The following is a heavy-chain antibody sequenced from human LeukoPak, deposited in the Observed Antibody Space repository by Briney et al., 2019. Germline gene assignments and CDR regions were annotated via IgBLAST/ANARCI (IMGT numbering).Heavy chain of an antibody. Sequence: GGSLRLSCAASGFTCSSYSMNWVRQAPGKGLEWVSSISSSSSYIYYADSVKGRFTISRDNAKNSLYLQMNSLRAEDTAVYYCARGRGDYDILTGYHPNWGQGTLVTVSS. CDR2: ISSSSSYI. D-gene: IGHD3-9*01. J-gene: IGHJ4*02. CDR1: GFTCSSYS. V-gene: IGHV3-21*01. CDR3: ARGRGDYDILTGYHPN.